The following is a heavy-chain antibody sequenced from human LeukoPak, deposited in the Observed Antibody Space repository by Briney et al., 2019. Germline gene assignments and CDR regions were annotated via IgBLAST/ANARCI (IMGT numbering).Heavy chain of an antibody. D-gene: IGHD6-19*01. CDR2: IKPDGSEK. Sequence: PGGSLRLSCAASGLIFSKYWMTWVRQAPGKGLEWVASIKPDGSEKYYLDSVKGRFTISRDNARDSLYLQMNSLRDDDTSVYFCARDASALYWGRRTLVTVSS. CDR1: GLIFSKYW. CDR3: ARDASALY. J-gene: IGHJ4*02. V-gene: IGHV3-7*01.